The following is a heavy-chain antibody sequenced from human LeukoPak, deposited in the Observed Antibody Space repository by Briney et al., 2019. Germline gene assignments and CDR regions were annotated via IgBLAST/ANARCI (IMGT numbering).Heavy chain of an antibody. CDR3: ARLTASVAFDI. CDR1: GGSISSSSYY. Sequence: SETLSLTCTVSGGSISSSSYYWGWIRQPPGKGLEWIGSIYYSGSTYYNPSLKSRVTISVDTSKNQFSLKLSSVTAADTAVYYCARLTASVAFDIWGQGTMVTVSS. J-gene: IGHJ3*02. D-gene: IGHD5-18*01. CDR2: IYYSGST. V-gene: IGHV4-39*07.